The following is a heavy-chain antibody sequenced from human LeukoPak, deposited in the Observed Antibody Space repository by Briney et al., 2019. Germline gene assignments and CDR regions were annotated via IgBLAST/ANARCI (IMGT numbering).Heavy chain of an antibody. Sequence: GGSLRLSCAASGFTFSSYAMSWVRQAPGKGLEWVSAISGRGDRTYYADSVKGRFTISRDNSKNTVYLQMNSLRAEDTAVYYCAGVSFSSGWYRDYWGRGTLVTVSS. CDR2: ISGRGDRT. V-gene: IGHV3-23*01. J-gene: IGHJ4*02. CDR3: AGVSFSSGWYRDY. CDR1: GFTFSSYA. D-gene: IGHD6-19*01.